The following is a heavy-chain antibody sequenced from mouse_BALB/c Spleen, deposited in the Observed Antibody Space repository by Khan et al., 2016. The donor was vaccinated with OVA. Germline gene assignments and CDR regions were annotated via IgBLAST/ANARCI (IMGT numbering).Heavy chain of an antibody. V-gene: IGHV1-9*01. CDR2: ILPGSGST. CDR1: GYTFSMYW. D-gene: IGHD1-3*01. Sequence: QVQLQQSGAELMKPGASVTMSCKATGYTFSMYWIEWVKQRPGHGLEWIGDILPGSGSTNNNEKFKGKATFTADTSSNTAYIQLSGLTSEDSAVYYCARGGYNPAMDYWGQGTSVTVSS. J-gene: IGHJ4*01. CDR3: ARGGYNPAMDY.